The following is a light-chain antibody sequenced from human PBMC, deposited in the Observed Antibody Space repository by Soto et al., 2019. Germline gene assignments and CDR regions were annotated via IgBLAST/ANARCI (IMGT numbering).Light chain of an antibody. CDR3: PQYANWTLT. V-gene: IGKV3-15*01. CDR1: QSIRSN. Sequence: EVVMTQSPATLSVSPGEGATLYCRASQSIRSNLAWYQKKPGQSHRLLIFGASTRASAVPARFSGSGSGTAFPLTISSLQSEDFAVYYCPQYANWTLTFGGGTQVEI. CDR2: GAS. J-gene: IGKJ4*01.